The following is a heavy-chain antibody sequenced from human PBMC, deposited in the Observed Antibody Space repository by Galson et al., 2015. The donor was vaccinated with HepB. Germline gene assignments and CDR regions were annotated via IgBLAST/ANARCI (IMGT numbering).Heavy chain of an antibody. V-gene: IGHV1-46*03. J-gene: IGHJ4*02. Sequence: SVKVSCKASGYTFTSYYMHWVRQAPGQGLEWMGIINSSGGSTSYAQRFQGRVTMTRDTSTSTVYMELSSLRSEDTAVYYCAREPQYGRDGYNSNYFDYWGQGTLVTVSS. D-gene: IGHD5-24*01. CDR1: GYTFTSYY. CDR3: AREPQYGRDGYNSNYFDY. CDR2: INSSGGST.